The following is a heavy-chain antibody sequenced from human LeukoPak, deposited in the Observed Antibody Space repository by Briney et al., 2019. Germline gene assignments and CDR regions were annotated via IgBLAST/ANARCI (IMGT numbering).Heavy chain of an antibody. Sequence: ASVKVSCKTSGYPFTNHGVSWVRQAPGQGLEWIGWINANSGDTNYAQRFQGRLTMTTDTSTTTAYMELRSLSSDDTAVYYCARDWPIVIADYWGQGTLVTVSP. V-gene: IGHV1-18*01. D-gene: IGHD2/OR15-2a*01. J-gene: IGHJ4*02. CDR1: GYPFTNHG. CDR2: INANSGDT. CDR3: ARDWPIVIADY.